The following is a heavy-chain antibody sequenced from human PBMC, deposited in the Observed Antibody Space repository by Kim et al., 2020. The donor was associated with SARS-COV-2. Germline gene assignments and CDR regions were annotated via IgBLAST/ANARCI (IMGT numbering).Heavy chain of an antibody. D-gene: IGHD6-13*01. V-gene: IGHV3-33*01. J-gene: IGHJ4*02. Sequence: YYADSVEGRFTISRDNSKNTLYLQMNSLRAEDTAVYYCARDVVAAAGTGDYWGQGTLVTVSS. CDR3: ARDVVAAAGTGDY.